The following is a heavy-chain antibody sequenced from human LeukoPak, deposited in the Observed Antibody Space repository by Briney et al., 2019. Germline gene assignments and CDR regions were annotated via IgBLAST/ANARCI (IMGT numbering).Heavy chain of an antibody. D-gene: IGHD3-10*01. J-gene: IGHJ4*02. Sequence: GGPLRPPCAASGFTFSSKPMTGVGQAPGKGLEGVALMSYDGRNKYYADSVKGRFTISRDNSKNTLYLQMNSLRAEDTAVYYCAKDQWSFSLGSPYYWGQGTLVTVSS. CDR2: MSYDGRNK. CDR1: GFTFSSKP. CDR3: AKDQWSFSLGSPYY. V-gene: IGHV3-30*18.